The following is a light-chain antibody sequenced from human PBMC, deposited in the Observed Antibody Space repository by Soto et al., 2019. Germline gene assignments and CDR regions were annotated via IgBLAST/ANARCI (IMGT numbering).Light chain of an antibody. J-gene: IGKJ4*01. V-gene: IGKV4-1*01. Sequence: DIVMTQSPDSLAVSLGERATINCKSSQSVLYSSTNKNYLAWYQQKPGQPPKLLIYWASTRKSGVPDRFSGSGSGTDFTLTISSLQAEDVSVYYCQQYYSIPLTFGGGTKVEIK. CDR3: QQYYSIPLT. CDR1: QSVLYSSTNKNY. CDR2: WAS.